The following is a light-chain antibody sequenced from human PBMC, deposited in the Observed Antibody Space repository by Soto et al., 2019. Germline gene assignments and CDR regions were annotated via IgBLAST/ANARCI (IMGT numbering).Light chain of an antibody. CDR2: KAS. V-gene: IGKV1-5*03. J-gene: IGKJ4*01. Sequence: DIQMTQYPSTLSASVGDRVTFTCRASQSVRDWVAWYQQQAGRAPRLLIYKASSLQSGVPSRFSGSGFGTEFTLTISSLQPDDFASYYCQQYYSYSPLTFGGGTKVDI. CDR3: QQYYSYSPLT. CDR1: QSVRDW.